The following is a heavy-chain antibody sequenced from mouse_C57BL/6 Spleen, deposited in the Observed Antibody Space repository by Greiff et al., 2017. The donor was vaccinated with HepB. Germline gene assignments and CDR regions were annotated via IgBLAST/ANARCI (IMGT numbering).Heavy chain of an antibody. Sequence: VQLQQSGAELVRPGTSVKVSCKASGYAFTNYLIEWVKQRPGQGLEWIGVINPGSGGTKYNEKFKGKATLTADKSSSTAYMQLSSLTSEDSAVYFCARGANWDRYFDYWGQGTTLTVSS. V-gene: IGHV1-54*01. CDR1: GYAFTNYL. D-gene: IGHD4-1*01. J-gene: IGHJ2*01. CDR3: ARGANWDRYFDY. CDR2: INPGSGGT.